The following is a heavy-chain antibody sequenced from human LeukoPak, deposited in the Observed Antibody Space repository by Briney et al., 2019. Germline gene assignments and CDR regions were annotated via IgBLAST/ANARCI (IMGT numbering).Heavy chain of an antibody. Sequence: EASVKVSCKASGYTFTDYYIHWVRQAPGQGLEWMGYINPNSGDSNSAQKFQGRVAMTGDTSISTAYMELSSLRSDDTAVYYCARQVVVVTAAYFYFEYWGQGTLVTGSS. J-gene: IGHJ4*02. D-gene: IGHD2-21*02. CDR1: GYTFTDYY. CDR2: INPNSGDS. CDR3: ARQVVVVTAAYFYFEY. V-gene: IGHV1-2*02.